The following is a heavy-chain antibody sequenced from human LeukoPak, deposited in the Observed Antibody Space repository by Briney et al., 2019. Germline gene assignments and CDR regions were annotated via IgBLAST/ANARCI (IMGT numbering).Heavy chain of an antibody. V-gene: IGHV3-66*01. CDR2: FYSGGDST. D-gene: IGHD2-21*02. CDR3: ARERYCGGDCYSFAFDV. CDR1: GFTVSSKY. Sequence: PGGSLRLSCAASGFTVSSKYMSWVRQAPGKGLEWVPLFYSGGDSTNYADSVKGRFTISRDNSKNTLYLQMNSLRADDTAVYYCARERYCGGDCYSFAFDVWGQGTVVTVSS. J-gene: IGHJ3*01.